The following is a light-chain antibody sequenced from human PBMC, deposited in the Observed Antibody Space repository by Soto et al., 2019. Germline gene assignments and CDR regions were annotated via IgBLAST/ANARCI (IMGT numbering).Light chain of an antibody. CDR2: GAS. CDR1: QSVSSSY. V-gene: IGKV3-20*01. Sequence: EIVLTQSPGTLSLSPGERATLSCRASQSVSSSYLAWYQQKPGQAPRLLIYGASSRATGIPDRFSGSGSGTDFTLTISRLEPEDFAVDYWQQYGSSRSFGPGTKVDIK. J-gene: IGKJ3*01. CDR3: QQYGSSRS.